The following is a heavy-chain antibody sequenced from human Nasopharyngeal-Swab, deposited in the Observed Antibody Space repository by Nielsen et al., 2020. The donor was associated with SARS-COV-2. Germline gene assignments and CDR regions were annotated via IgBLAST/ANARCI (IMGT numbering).Heavy chain of an antibody. D-gene: IGHD3-10*01. CDR3: AKGGFGRPPPYYFDY. Sequence: GESLKISCAASGFTVSSNYMSWVRQAPGKGLEWVSVIYSGGSTYYADSVKGRFTISRDNSKNTLYLQMNSLRAEDTAVYYCAKGGFGRPPPYYFDYWGQGTLVTVSS. V-gene: IGHV3-53*01. CDR2: IYSGGST. CDR1: GFTVSSNY. J-gene: IGHJ4*02.